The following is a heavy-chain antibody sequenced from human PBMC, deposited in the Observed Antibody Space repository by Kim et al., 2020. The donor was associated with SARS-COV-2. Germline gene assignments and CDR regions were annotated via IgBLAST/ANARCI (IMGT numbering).Heavy chain of an antibody. CDR3: ARVRLWFFDY. D-gene: IGHD5-18*01. V-gene: IGHV3-53*01. CDR2: ST. Sequence: STDYASSVKGRFTIYRDNSKNTLYLQMNSLRAEDTAVYYCARVRLWFFDYWGQGTLVTVSS. J-gene: IGHJ4*02.